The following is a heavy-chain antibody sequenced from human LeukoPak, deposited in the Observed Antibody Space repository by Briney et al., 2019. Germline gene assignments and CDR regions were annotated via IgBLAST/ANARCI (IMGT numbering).Heavy chain of an antibody. D-gene: IGHD2-2*01. CDR2: ISSSSSTI. CDR3: AGYCSTTSCRNVDY. V-gene: IGHV3-48*04. CDR1: GFTFSSYS. J-gene: IGHJ4*02. Sequence: GGSLRLSCAASGFTFSSYSMNWVRQAPGKGLEWVSYISSSSSTIYYADSVKGRFTISRDNAKNSLYLQMNSLRAEDTAVYYCAGYCSTTSCRNVDYWGQGTLVTVSS.